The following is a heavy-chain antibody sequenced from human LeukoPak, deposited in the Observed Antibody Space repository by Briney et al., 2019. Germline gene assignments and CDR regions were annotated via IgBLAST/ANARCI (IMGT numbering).Heavy chain of an antibody. CDR3: ARETRIAAACLEY. Sequence: PGGSLRLSCAASGFTFSSYAMSWVRQAPGKGLEWVSAISGSAGSTYYADSVKGRFTISRDNSKNTLYLQMNSLRADDTAVYYCARETRIAAACLEYWGQGTLVTVSS. V-gene: IGHV3-23*01. CDR2: ISGSAGST. D-gene: IGHD6-13*01. J-gene: IGHJ4*02. CDR1: GFTFSSYA.